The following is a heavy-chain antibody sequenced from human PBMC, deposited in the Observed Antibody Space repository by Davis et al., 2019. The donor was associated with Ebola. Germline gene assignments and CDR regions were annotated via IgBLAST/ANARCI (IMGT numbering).Heavy chain of an antibody. J-gene: IGHJ6*02. CDR2: IKPDGSEG. CDR3: ARGSRNMDV. V-gene: IGHV3-7*03. CDR1: GFILSSHW. Sequence: GESLKISCAASGFILSSHWMSWVRQAPGKGLEWVANIKPDGSEGSYVDSVKGRFTISRDNAKNSLYLQMNSLRAEDTAVYYCARGSRNMDVWGQGTTVTVSS.